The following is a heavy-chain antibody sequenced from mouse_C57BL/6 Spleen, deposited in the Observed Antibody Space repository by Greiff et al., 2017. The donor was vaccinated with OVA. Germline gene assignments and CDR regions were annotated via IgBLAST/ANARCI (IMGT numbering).Heavy chain of an antibody. Sequence: QVTLKVCGAELVKPGASVKISCKASGYTFTDYYINWVKQRPGQGLEWIGKIGPGSGSTYYNEKFKGKATLTADKSSSTAYMQLSSLTSEDSAVYFCARSPPITTVVAYWYFDVWGTGTTVTVSS. CDR2: IGPGSGST. D-gene: IGHD1-1*01. CDR3: ARSPPITTVVAYWYFDV. J-gene: IGHJ1*03. V-gene: IGHV1-77*01. CDR1: GYTFTDYY.